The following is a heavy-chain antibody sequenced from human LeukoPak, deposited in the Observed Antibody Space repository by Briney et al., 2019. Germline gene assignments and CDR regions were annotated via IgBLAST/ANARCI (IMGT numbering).Heavy chain of an antibody. CDR2: ISYDGKNM. CDR1: GLSFGTSG. J-gene: IGHJ4*02. Sequence: GTSLRLSCAASGLSFGTSGMHWVRQAPGKGLEWVAVISYDGKNMYYADSVRGRFTVSRDNSMNTLYLQMNSLRTEDTAVYYCAKNGYSSGWYMYYFDYWGQGTLVTVSS. V-gene: IGHV3-30*18. D-gene: IGHD6-19*01. CDR3: AKNGYSSGWYMYYFDY.